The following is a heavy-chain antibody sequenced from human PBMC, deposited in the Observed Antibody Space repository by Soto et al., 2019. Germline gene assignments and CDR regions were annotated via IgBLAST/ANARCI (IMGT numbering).Heavy chain of an antibody. CDR1: GFTFSSYW. D-gene: IGHD3-3*01. V-gene: IGHV3-7*01. CDR3: AAITYYDFWIGYYAFDI. Sequence: GGSLRLSCTASGFTFSSYWMSWVRQAPGKGLEWVANIKQDGSEKYYVDSVKGRFTISRDNAKNSLYLQMNSLRAEDTAVYYCAAITYYDFWIGYYAFDIWGQGTMVTVSS. J-gene: IGHJ3*02. CDR2: IKQDGSEK.